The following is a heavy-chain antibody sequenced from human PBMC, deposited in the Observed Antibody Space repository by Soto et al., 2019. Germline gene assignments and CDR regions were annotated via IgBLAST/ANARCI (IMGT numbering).Heavy chain of an antibody. CDR2: IYYSGST. D-gene: IGHD1-1*01. V-gene: IGHV4-39*01. CDR1: GGSISSSSYY. CDR3: ASQFRYNWNPNWFDP. J-gene: IGHJ5*02. Sequence: SETLSLTCTVSGGSISSSSYYWGWIRQPPGKGLEWIGSIYYSGSTYYNPSLKSRVTISVDTSKNQFSLKLSSVTAADTAVYYCASQFRYNWNPNWFDPWGQGTLVTVSS.